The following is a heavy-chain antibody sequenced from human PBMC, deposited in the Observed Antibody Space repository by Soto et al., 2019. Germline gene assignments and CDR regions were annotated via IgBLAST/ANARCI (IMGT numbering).Heavy chain of an antibody. CDR2: IYYSGST. CDR3: ARSDGRY. V-gene: IGHV4-59*01. CDR1: GGSISSYY. Sequence: QVRLQESGPGLVKHSETLSLTCTVSGGSISSYYWSWIRQPPGKGLEWIGYIYYSGSTNYNPSLKSRVTISVDTSKNQFSLKLSSVTAADTAVYYCARSDGRYWGQGTLVTVSS. J-gene: IGHJ4*02.